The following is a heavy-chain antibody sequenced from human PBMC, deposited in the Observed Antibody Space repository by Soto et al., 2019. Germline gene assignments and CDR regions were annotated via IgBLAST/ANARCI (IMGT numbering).Heavy chain of an antibody. CDR3: AKEDNDFRFGP. J-gene: IGHJ5*02. CDR1: GFSFSSYG. CDR2: ISYDGSNK. D-gene: IGHD3-3*01. V-gene: IGHV3-30*18. Sequence: GSLRLSCAASGFSFSSYGMNWVRQAPGKGLEWVAVISYDGSNKYYADSVKGRFTISRDNSKNTLYLQMDSLRAEDTAVYYCAKEDNDFRFGPWGQGTLVTVSS.